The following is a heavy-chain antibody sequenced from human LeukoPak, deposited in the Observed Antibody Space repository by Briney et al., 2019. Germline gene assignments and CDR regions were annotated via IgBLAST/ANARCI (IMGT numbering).Heavy chain of an antibody. Sequence: GGSLRLSCAASGFTFSSYGMHWVRQAPGKGLEWVAVIWYDGSNKYYADSVKGRFTISRDNSKNTLYLQMNSLRAEDTAAYYCARDGFSHGYSYGYRGGYYFDYWGQGTLVTVSS. D-gene: IGHD5-18*01. CDR1: GFTFSSYG. CDR2: IWYDGSNK. V-gene: IGHV3-33*01. CDR3: ARDGFSHGYSYGYRGGYYFDY. J-gene: IGHJ4*02.